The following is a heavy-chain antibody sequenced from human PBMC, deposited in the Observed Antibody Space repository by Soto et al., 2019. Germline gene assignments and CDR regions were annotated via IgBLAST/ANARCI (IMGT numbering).Heavy chain of an antibody. CDR3: ARAIGYYDSSGYYSLNAFDI. Sequence: QVQLQESGPGLVKPSETLSLTCTVSGGSISSYYWSWIRQPAGKGLEWIGRIYTSGSTNYNPSLKSRVTMSVDTSKNQFSLKLSSVTAADTAVYYCARAIGYYDSSGYYSLNAFDIWGQGTMVTVSS. CDR1: GGSISSYY. V-gene: IGHV4-4*07. J-gene: IGHJ3*02. D-gene: IGHD3-22*01. CDR2: IYTSGST.